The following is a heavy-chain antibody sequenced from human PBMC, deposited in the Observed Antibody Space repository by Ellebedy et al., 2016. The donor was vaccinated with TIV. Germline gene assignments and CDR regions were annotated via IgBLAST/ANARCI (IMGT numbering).Heavy chain of an antibody. CDR1: GFTFDDYG. Sequence: GESLKISCAASGFTFDDYGMSWVRQAPGKGLEWVSGINWNGGSTGYADSVKGRFTISRDNAKNSLYLQMNSLRAEDTALYYCARGGQYYDSSGYPTTAFDIWGQGTMVTVSS. V-gene: IGHV3-20*04. CDR2: INWNGGST. CDR3: ARGGQYYDSSGYPTTAFDI. D-gene: IGHD3-22*01. J-gene: IGHJ3*02.